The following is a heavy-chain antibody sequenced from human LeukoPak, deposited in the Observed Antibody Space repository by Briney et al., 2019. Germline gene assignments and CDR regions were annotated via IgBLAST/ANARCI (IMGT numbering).Heavy chain of an antibody. Sequence: GGSLRLSCAASGFIFTSYGMHWVRQAPGKGLEWLALISYDGSNKYSADSVKGRFTISRDNSKNTLYLQMDSLRADDTAVYYCAKDTAAGECTGGNCYSYFDYWGQGTLVTVSS. CDR1: GFIFTSYG. D-gene: IGHD2-15*01. CDR2: ISYDGSNK. J-gene: IGHJ4*02. CDR3: AKDTAAGECTGGNCYSYFDY. V-gene: IGHV3-30*18.